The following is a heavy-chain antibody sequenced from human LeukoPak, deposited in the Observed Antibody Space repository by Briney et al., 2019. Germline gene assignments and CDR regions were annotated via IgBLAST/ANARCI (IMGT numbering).Heavy chain of an antibody. Sequence: ASVKVSCKASGGTFISYAISWVRQAPGQGLEWMGGIIPIFGTANYAQKFQGRVTITADESTSTAYMELSSLRSEDTAVYYCARISGYSYGFDYWGQGTLVTVSS. CDR3: ARISGYSYGFDY. CDR1: GGTFISYA. V-gene: IGHV1-69*13. D-gene: IGHD5-18*01. CDR2: IIPIFGTA. J-gene: IGHJ4*02.